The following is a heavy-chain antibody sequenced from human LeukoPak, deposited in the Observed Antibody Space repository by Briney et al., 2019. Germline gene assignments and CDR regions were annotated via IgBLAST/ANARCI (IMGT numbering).Heavy chain of an antibody. V-gene: IGHV3-23*01. J-gene: IGHJ1*01. CDR2: ISGSGGST. CDR1: GFTFTSYA. Sequence: GGSLRLSCAVSGFTFTSYAMSWVRQAPGKGLEWVSGISGSGGSTYYADSVKGRFTISRDNSKNTLYLQMNSLRAEDTALYYCAKGPQIGYFQHWGQGTLVTVSS. D-gene: IGHD3-10*01. CDR3: AKGPQIGYFQH.